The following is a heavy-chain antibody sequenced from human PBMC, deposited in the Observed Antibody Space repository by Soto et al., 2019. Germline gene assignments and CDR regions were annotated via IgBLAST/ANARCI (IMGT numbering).Heavy chain of an antibody. Sequence: GGSLRLSCAASGFTVSSYAMSWVRQAPGKGLEWVSGISTSGDSTYYADSVKGRFTISRDNSKDTLYLQMNSLRAGDTAVYYCAINSRYCSSTSCYADWGQGTLVTVSS. J-gene: IGHJ4*02. CDR3: AINSRYCSSTSCYAD. CDR1: GFTVSSYA. V-gene: IGHV3-23*01. CDR2: ISTSGDST. D-gene: IGHD2-2*01.